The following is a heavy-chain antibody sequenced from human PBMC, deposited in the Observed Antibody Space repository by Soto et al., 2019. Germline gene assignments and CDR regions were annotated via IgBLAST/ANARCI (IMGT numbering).Heavy chain of an antibody. V-gene: IGHV3-9*01. D-gene: IGHD5-12*01. CDR2: ISWNSGSI. CDR3: AKDMGYDLSPLGYFDY. J-gene: IGHJ4*02. CDR1: GFTFDDYA. Sequence: EVQLVESGGGLVQPGRSLRLSCAASGFTFDDYAMHWVRQAPGKGLEWVSGISWNSGSIGYADSVKGRFTISRDNAKDSLYPQMNCLRAEDTAVYDCAKDMGYDLSPLGYFDYWGQGTLVTVSS.